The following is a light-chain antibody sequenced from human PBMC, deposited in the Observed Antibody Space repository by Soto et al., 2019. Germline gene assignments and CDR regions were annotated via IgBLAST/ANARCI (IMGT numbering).Light chain of an antibody. CDR3: QKYKSAPYT. CDR1: QGISNA. Sequence: DIQIPPSPSSLSAAIGAIVTITCRASQGISNALAWYQQKPGKVPSLLIYDASTLQSGVTSRFSGSGSGTDFTLTINSLQPEDVATYYCQKYKSAPYTLGPGTTVDIK. CDR2: DAS. J-gene: IGKJ3*01. V-gene: IGKV1-27*01.